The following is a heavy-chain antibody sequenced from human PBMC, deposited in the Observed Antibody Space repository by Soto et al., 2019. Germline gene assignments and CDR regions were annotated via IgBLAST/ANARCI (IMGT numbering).Heavy chain of an antibody. V-gene: IGHV6-1*01. CDR2: TYYRSRWYH. CDR3: ASYRYDY. D-gene: IGHD4-4*01. J-gene: IGHJ4*02. Sequence: SETMSLTCAISGDSISSNSAAWKWIRQSPSRGFEWLGRTYYRSRWYHDYAVSVKSRIIINPDTSKNQVSLQLNSVTPDDTAVYYCASYRYDYWGQGTVVTVSS. CDR1: GDSISSNSAA.